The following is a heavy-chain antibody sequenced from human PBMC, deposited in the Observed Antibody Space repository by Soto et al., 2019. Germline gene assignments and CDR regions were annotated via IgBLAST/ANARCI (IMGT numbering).Heavy chain of an antibody. D-gene: IGHD2-15*01. J-gene: IGHJ4*02. Sequence: PGGSLRLSCAASGFTFSNYVMSWVRQAPGKGLEWVSSISGTGVSTYYADSVKGRFTISRDPSKNTLYLQMNSLRDDDTALYYCAKSLHTPIGYFDYWGQGALVTVPQ. CDR1: GFTFSNYV. CDR3: AKSLHTPIGYFDY. CDR2: ISGTGVST. V-gene: IGHV3-23*01.